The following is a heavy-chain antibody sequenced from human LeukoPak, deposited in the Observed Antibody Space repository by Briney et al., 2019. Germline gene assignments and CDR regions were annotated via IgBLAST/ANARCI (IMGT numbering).Heavy chain of an antibody. CDR2: IYHSGST. Sequence: SETLSLTCAVSGGSISSSNWWSWVRQPPGKALEWIGEIYHSGSTNYNPSLKSRVTISVDKSKNQFSLKLSSVTAADTAVYYCARGVVVPAAGYYYYYGMDVWGQGTTVTVSS. J-gene: IGHJ6*02. CDR3: ARGVVVPAAGYYYYYGMDV. CDR1: GGSISSSNW. V-gene: IGHV4-4*02. D-gene: IGHD2-2*01.